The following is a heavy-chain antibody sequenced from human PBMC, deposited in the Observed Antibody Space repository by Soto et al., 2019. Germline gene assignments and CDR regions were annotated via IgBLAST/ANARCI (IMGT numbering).Heavy chain of an antibody. CDR3: ARVPTQVPQEYFFDY. CDR2: IYSSGSA. V-gene: IGHV4-31*03. D-gene: IGHD3-10*01. CDR1: GGSISTSGYY. Sequence: SETLSLTCSVSGGSISTSGYYWSWIRQHPGKGLEWIGYIYSSGSAYYNPSLESRVTISMDSSKNQFSLKLTSVTAADTAVYYCARVPTQVPQEYFFDYWGQGNQVTVSS. J-gene: IGHJ4*02.